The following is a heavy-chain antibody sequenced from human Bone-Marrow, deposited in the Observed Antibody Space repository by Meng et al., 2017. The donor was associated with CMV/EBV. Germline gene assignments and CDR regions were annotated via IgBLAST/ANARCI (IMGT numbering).Heavy chain of an antibody. CDR1: GYTFTSYY. Sequence: ASVKVSCKASGYTFTSYYMHWVRQAPGQGLEWMGIINPSGGSTSYAQKFQGRVTMTRDTSTRTVYMELSSLRSEDTAVYYCARDFWVDSGYSYYYGMDVWGQGTTVTVSS. D-gene: IGHD3-22*01. CDR3: ARDFWVDSGYSYYYGMDV. CDR2: INPSGGST. J-gene: IGHJ6*02. V-gene: IGHV1-46*01.